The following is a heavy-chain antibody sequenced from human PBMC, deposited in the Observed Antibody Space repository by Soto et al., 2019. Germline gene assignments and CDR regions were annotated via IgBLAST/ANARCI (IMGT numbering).Heavy chain of an antibody. Sequence: GASVKVSCKASGYTFTGYYMHWVRQAPGQGLEWMGWINPNSGGTNCAQKFQGWVTMTRDTSISTAYMELSRLRSDDTAVYYCARDIVVVPAATYGMDVWGQGTTVTVSS. CDR3: ARDIVVVPAATYGMDV. D-gene: IGHD2-2*01. CDR1: GYTFTGYY. V-gene: IGHV1-2*04. CDR2: INPNSGGT. J-gene: IGHJ6*02.